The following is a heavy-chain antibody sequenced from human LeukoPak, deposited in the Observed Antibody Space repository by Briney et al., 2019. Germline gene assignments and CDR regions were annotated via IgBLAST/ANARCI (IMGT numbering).Heavy chain of an antibody. J-gene: IGHJ4*01. CDR3: ARDGTAAGLYFDL. V-gene: IGHV3-7*01. CDR2: IKQDGSEK. Sequence: GGSLRLSCEVSGFTFTDYWMNWVRQAPGKGPEWVASIKQDGSEKTYVDSVKGRFTISRDNTKNSLSLQLNGLRAEDTAAYYCARDGTAAGLYFDLWGQGTLVTVSS. D-gene: IGHD6-13*01. CDR1: GFTFTDYW.